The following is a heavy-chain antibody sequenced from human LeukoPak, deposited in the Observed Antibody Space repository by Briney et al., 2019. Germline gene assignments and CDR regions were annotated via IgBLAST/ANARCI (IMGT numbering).Heavy chain of an antibody. Sequence: PGGSLRLSCAASGFTCSSHEMNWVRQAPGKGLEWVSYISPSGRTIYYADSVKGRFTISRGNAKNSLYLQMNSLRAEDTAVYYCAREGIGNFGDAFDIWGQGTMVTVSS. D-gene: IGHD1-7*01. CDR3: AREGIGNFGDAFDI. CDR1: GFTCSSHE. V-gene: IGHV3-48*03. CDR2: ISPSGRTI. J-gene: IGHJ3*02.